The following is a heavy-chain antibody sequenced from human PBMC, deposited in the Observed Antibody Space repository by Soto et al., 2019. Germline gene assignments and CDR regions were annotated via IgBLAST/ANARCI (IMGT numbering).Heavy chain of an antibody. Sequence: PSETQSQSGTFSDGFNSSGGCNWNWIRQHPGKGLEWIGYIYYSGSTYYNPSLKSRVTISVDTSKNQFSLKLSSVTAADTAVYYCARTQLWSYEGPYYFDYWGQGTLVTVSS. V-gene: IGHV4-61*08. CDR1: DGFNSSGGCN. J-gene: IGHJ4*02. CDR2: IYYSGST. D-gene: IGHD5-18*01. CDR3: ARTQLWSYEGPYYFDY.